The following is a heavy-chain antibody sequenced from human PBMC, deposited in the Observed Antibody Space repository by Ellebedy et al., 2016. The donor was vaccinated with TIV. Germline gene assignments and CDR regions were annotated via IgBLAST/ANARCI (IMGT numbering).Heavy chain of an antibody. CDR1: GFTFSSYA. D-gene: IGHD2-2*01. Sequence: GESLKISCAASGFTFSSYAMNWVRQAPGKGLEWVSVVSGNSDTTYYADSVKGRFTISRDNSKNTVYLQMKSLRGDDTAVYYCAKTADMAVVGNFDYWGQGTLVTVSS. CDR3: AKTADMAVVGNFDY. V-gene: IGHV3-23*01. CDR2: VSGNSDTT. J-gene: IGHJ4*02.